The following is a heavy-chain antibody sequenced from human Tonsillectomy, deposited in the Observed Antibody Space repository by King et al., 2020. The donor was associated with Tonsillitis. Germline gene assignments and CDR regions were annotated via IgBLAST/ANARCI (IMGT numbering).Heavy chain of an antibody. J-gene: IGHJ3*01. CDR1: GGSFASGDFS. CDR2: IFHNGGT. Sequence: QLQESGSGLVKPSQTLSLTCAVSGGSFASGDFSWNWIRQPPGKGLEWIGYIFHNGGTYYNPSLERRVPISVDRSKSQFSLRLSSVTAADTAVYFCARNRGRDYFGPSGAVDLWGQGTKVTVSS. D-gene: IGHD3-10*01. CDR3: ARNRGRDYFGPSGAVDL. V-gene: IGHV4-30-2*01.